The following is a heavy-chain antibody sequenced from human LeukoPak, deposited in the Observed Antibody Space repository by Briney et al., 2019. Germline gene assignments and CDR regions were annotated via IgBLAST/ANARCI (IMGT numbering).Heavy chain of an antibody. CDR1: GGSISRGGYY. CDR2: IYYSGST. J-gene: IGHJ4*02. Sequence: PSETLSLTCTVPGGSISRGGYYWSWIRQHPGKGLEWIGYIYYSGSTYYNPSLKSRVTISVDASKNQFSLKLSSVTAADTAVYYCARDGRGYGPYYFDYWGQGTLVTVSS. V-gene: IGHV4-31*03. D-gene: IGHD5-18*01. CDR3: ARDGRGYGPYYFDY.